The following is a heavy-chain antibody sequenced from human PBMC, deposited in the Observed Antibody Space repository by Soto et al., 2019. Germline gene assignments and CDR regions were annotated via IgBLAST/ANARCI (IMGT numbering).Heavy chain of an antibody. Sequence: SETLSLTCTVSGGSISSYYWSWIRQPPGKGLEWIGYIYYSGSTNYNPSLKSRVTISVDTSKNQFSLKLSSVTAADTAVYYCARHVDYDILTGYYRDYWGQGTLVTVSS. CDR3: ARHVDYDILTGYYRDY. CDR1: GGSISSYY. J-gene: IGHJ4*02. D-gene: IGHD3-9*01. CDR2: IYYSGST. V-gene: IGHV4-59*08.